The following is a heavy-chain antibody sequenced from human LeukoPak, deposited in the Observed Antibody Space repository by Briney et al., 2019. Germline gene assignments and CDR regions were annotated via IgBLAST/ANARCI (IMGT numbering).Heavy chain of an antibody. V-gene: IGHV1-18*01. CDR2: ISAYNGNT. CDR3: ASDVAAAGATPRDY. J-gene: IGHJ4*02. CDR1: GYTFTSYG. D-gene: IGHD6-13*01. Sequence: ASVKVSCKASGYTFTSYGISWVRQAPGQGLEWMGWISAYNGNTNYAQKLQGRVTMTTDTSTSTAYMELRSLRSDDTAVYYCASDVAAAGATPRDYWGQGTLVTVSS.